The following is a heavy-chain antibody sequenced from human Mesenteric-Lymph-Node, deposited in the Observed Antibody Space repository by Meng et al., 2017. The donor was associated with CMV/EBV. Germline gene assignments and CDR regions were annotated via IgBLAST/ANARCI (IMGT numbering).Heavy chain of an antibody. CDR2: MYSDGST. CDR1: GLSVSTNH. J-gene: IGHJ4*02. Sequence: ISCAVSGLSVSTNHMGWVRPAPGKGLEWVSVMYSDGSTYYADSVKARFTVSRDNFKNMLYLQVSSLRAEDTAVYYCASLRSGNYYESWGQGTLVTVSS. CDR3: ASLRSGNYYES. D-gene: IGHD3-3*01. V-gene: IGHV3-66*01.